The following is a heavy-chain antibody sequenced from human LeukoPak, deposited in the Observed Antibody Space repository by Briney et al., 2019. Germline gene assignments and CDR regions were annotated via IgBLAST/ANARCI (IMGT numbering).Heavy chain of an antibody. CDR2: IYYSGST. Sequence: SETLSLTCTVSGGSISSSSYYWGWIRQPPGKGLEWIGSIYYSGSTYYNPSLESRVTISVDTSKNHFSLNLKSVTAADTAVYFCARRGLREAFDIWGQGTMVTVSS. V-gene: IGHV4-39*02. CDR1: GGSISSSSYY. D-gene: IGHD5-24*01. J-gene: IGHJ3*02. CDR3: ARRGLREAFDI.